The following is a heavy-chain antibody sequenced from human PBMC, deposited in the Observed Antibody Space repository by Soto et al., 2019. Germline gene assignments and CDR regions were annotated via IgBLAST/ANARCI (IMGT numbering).Heavy chain of an antibody. Sequence: SETLSLTCTVSGGSISSSSYYWGWIRQPPGKGLEWIGSIYYSGSTYYNPSLKSRVTISVDTSKNQFSLKLSSVTAADTAVYYCARQERGTYYYDSSGYYEQTDKGPADFDYWGQGTLVTVSS. V-gene: IGHV4-39*01. CDR2: IYYSGST. D-gene: IGHD3-22*01. J-gene: IGHJ4*02. CDR1: GGSISSSSYY. CDR3: ARQERGTYYYDSSGYYEQTDKGPADFDY.